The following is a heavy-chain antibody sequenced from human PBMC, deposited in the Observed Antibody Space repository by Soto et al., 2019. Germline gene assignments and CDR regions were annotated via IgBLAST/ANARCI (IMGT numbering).Heavy chain of an antibody. CDR2: IFYSGST. V-gene: IGHV4-59*12. J-gene: IGHJ4*02. CDR1: GGSISSYY. Sequence: SETLSLTCTVSGGSISSYYWSWIRQPPGKGLEWIGYIFYSGSTNYSPSFQGHVTMSADKSSNIAYLQWDSLKASDSAMYFCARVTTYYFSGSDFWGQGTQVTVSS. CDR3: ARVTTYYFSGSDF. D-gene: IGHD3-10*01.